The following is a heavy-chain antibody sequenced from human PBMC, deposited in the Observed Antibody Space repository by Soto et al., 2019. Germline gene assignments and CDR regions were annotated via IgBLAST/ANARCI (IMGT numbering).Heavy chain of an antibody. J-gene: IGHJ5*02. CDR2: IYYSGST. CDR1: GASIRSSTFY. CDR3: ARPYSSSWFDP. Sequence: SETLSLTCTVSGASIRSSTFYWGWIRQPPGKGLESIANIYYSGSTYYNPSLKSRVTISVDTSKNQFSLKLSSVTAADTAVYYCARPYSSSWFDPWGQGTLVTVSS. D-gene: IGHD6-13*01. V-gene: IGHV4-39*01.